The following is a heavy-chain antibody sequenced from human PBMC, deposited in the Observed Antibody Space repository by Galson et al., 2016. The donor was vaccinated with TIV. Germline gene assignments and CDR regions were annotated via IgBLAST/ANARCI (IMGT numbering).Heavy chain of an antibody. CDR2: IYYGTTT. Sequence: ATLSLTCNISGGSVSDQYWSWFRQPPGKELEWIGYIYYGTTTNYNPSLQSRVRISVDTSKNQFSMKLTSVTAADTAVYYCARGEMDYVNWFDAWGQGTLVTVSS. CDR1: GGSVSDQY. V-gene: IGHV4-59*02. D-gene: IGHD4-17*01. J-gene: IGHJ5*02. CDR3: ARGEMDYVNWFDA.